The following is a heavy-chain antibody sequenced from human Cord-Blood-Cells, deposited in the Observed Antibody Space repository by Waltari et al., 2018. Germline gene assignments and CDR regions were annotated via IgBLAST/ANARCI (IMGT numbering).Heavy chain of an antibody. J-gene: IGHJ6*03. CDR1: GGTFSSYA. V-gene: IGHV1-69*01. CDR2: IIPIFGTA. CDR3: ARDLNRIRMTTVTYYYYYYMDV. D-gene: IGHD4-4*01. Sequence: QVQLVQSGAEVKKPGSSVKVSCKASGGTFSSYAISWVRQAPGQGLEWMGGIIPIFGTANYAQKFQGRVTITADESTSTAYMELSSLRSEDTAVYYCARDLNRIRMTTVTYYYYYYMDVWGKGTTVTVSS.